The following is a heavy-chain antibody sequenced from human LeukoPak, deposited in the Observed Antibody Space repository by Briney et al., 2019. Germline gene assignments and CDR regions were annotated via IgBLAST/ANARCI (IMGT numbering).Heavy chain of an antibody. V-gene: IGHV3-23*01. Sequence: TGGSLRLSCAASGYTFISYAMSWVRQAPGKGLEWVSAVSGSGGSTYYADSVKGRFTVSRDNSKDTLYLQMNSLRAEDTAVCYCARERTFDYWGQGTLVTVSS. CDR2: VSGSGGST. CDR1: GYTFISYA. J-gene: IGHJ4*02. CDR3: ARERTFDY.